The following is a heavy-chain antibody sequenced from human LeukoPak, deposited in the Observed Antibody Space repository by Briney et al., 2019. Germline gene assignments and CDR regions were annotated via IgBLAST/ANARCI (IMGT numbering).Heavy chain of an antibody. CDR3: ARVPPSGDYEN. V-gene: IGHV4-59*01. Sequence: SETLSLTCTVSGGSISSYYWSWIRQPPGKGLEWIGYIYYSGSTNYNPSLKSRVTISVDTSKNQFSLKLSSVTAADTAVYYCARVPPSGDYENWGQGTLVTVSS. D-gene: IGHD4-17*01. CDR2: IYYSGST. CDR1: GGSISSYY. J-gene: IGHJ4*02.